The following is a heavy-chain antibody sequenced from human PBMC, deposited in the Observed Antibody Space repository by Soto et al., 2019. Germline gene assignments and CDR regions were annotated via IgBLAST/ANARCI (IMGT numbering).Heavy chain of an antibody. D-gene: IGHD2-21*01. V-gene: IGHV3-9*01. J-gene: IGHJ4*02. Sequence: EVQLVESGGGLVQPGGSLRLSCAASGYTFDDYAMHWVRQAPGKGLEWVSGISWDGGSKVYADSVKGRFTISRDNAKNSLNLQMNSLRVEDTALYHCGKGRWPHIYLDFWGQGTLVTVSS. CDR1: GYTFDDYA. CDR3: GKGRWPHIYLDF. CDR2: ISWDGGSK.